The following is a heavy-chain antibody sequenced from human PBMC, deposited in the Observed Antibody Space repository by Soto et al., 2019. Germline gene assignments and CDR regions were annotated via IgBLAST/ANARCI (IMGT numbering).Heavy chain of an antibody. D-gene: IGHD3-22*01. CDR2: SYYSGST. J-gene: IGHJ6*02. Sequence: SETLSLTCTVSGGSIRSYDWSWIRQPPGKRLEWSGYSYYSGSTNYNPSLKSRVTISVDTSKNQFSLKLSSVTAADTAVYYCATAGLRNYYDSSGYSSNYYYGIDVWSQGTSVTVSS. CDR1: GGSIRSYD. V-gene: IGHV4-59*01. CDR3: ATAGLRNYYDSSGYSSNYYYGIDV.